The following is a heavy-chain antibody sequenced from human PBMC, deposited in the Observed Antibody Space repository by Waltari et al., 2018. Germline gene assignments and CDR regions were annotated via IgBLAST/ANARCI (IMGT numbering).Heavy chain of an antibody. CDR1: GGSISSGSYY. J-gene: IGHJ5*02. D-gene: IGHD3-10*01. CDR2: IYTSGST. V-gene: IGHV4-61*02. CDR3: ARGITIDWFDP. Sequence: QVQLQESGPGLVKPSQTLYLTCTVSGGSISSGSYYWSWIRQPAGKGLEWIGRIYTSGSTTYNPSLKSRVTRSVDTSKNQFSLKLSSVTAADTAVYYCARGITIDWFDPWGQGTLVTVSS.